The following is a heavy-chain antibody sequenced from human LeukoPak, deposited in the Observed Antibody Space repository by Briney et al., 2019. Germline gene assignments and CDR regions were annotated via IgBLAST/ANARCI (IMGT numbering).Heavy chain of an antibody. CDR1: GYTFTSYD. D-gene: IGHD6-13*01. V-gene: IGHV1-8*01. J-gene: IGHJ4*02. CDR2: MNPNSGNT. CDR3: ARGRTKAAAGIRFDY. Sequence: ASVRVSCKASGYTFTSYDINWVRQATGQGLEWMGRMNPNSGNTGYAQKFQGRVTMTRNTSISTAYMELSSLRSEDTAVYYCARGRTKAAAGIRFDYWGQGTLVTVSS.